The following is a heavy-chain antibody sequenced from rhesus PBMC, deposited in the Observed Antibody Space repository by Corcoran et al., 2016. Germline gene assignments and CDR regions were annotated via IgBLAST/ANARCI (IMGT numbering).Heavy chain of an antibody. V-gene: IGHV4-127*01. J-gene: IGHJ4*01. Sequence: QVQLQESGPGLVKPSETLSLTCAVSGHSISSHYGWSCIRQSPGKGLGRIGYIGGSGCNTNSNPSLKTRVTIWKYTSEIQVSLKRSSVTAADTAIYYCARREYSSGWYIEYWGQGVLVTVSS. CDR1: GHSISSHY. D-gene: IGHD6-31*01. CDR3: ARREYSSGWYIEY. CDR2: IGGSGCNT.